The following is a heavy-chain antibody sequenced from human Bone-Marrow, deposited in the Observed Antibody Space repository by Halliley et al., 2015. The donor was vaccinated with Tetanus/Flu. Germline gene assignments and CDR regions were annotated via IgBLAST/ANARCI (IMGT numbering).Heavy chain of an antibody. CDR2: IYYDGKT. CDR3: ARDKDYGGRLDH. Sequence: LRLSCTVSGGSISTYYWSWIRRPPGKGLEWIGYIYYDGKTKYNPSLESRVAISIDTSKNQFFLKLKSITAADTAVYYCARDKDYGGRLDHWGRGTLVTVST. V-gene: IGHV4-59*01. D-gene: IGHD1-26*01. J-gene: IGHJ4*02. CDR1: GGSISTYY.